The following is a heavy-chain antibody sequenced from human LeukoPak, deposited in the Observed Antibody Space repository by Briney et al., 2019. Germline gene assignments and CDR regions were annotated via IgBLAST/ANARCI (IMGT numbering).Heavy chain of an antibody. CDR3: AKVRSVAVAGYFDY. J-gene: IGHJ4*02. D-gene: IGHD6-19*01. V-gene: IGHV3-30*18. CDR2: ISYDGSNK. Sequence: GGSLRLSCAAPGFTFSSYGMHWVCKALGKGLGWVAVISYDGSNKYYADSVKGRFTISRDNSKNTLYLQMNSLRAEDTAVYYCAKVRSVAVAGYFDYWGQGTLVTVSS. CDR1: GFTFSSYG.